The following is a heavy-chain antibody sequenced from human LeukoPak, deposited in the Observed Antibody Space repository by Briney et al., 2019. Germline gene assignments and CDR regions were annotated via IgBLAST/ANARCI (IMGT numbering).Heavy chain of an antibody. CDR2: IIPIFGTA. V-gene: IGHV1-69*05. CDR1: GGTFSSYA. Sequence: SVKVSCKASGGTFSSYAISWVRQAPGQGLEWMGGIIPIFGTANYAQKFQGRVTITTDESTSTAYMELSSLRSEDTAVYYCARGGSFRRTVYYMDVWGKGTTVTVSS. J-gene: IGHJ6*03. CDR3: ARGGSFRRTVYYMDV. D-gene: IGHD1-26*01.